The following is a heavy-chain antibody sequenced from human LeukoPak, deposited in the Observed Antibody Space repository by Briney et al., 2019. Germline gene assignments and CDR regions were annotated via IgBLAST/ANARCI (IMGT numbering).Heavy chain of an antibody. Sequence: SVRVSCKASGGTFSSYAISWVRQAPGQGLEWMGGIIPIFGTANYAQKFQGRVTITADESTSTAYMELSSLRSEDTAVYYCARSLGYCSSTSCVNFNFDYWGQGTLVTVSS. CDR2: IIPIFGTA. CDR1: GGTFSSYA. V-gene: IGHV1-69*01. D-gene: IGHD2-2*01. CDR3: ARSLGYCSSTSCVNFNFDY. J-gene: IGHJ4*02.